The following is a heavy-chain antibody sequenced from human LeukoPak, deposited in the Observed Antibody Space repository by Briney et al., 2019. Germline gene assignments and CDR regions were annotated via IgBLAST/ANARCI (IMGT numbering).Heavy chain of an antibody. J-gene: IGHJ4*02. D-gene: IGHD3-10*01. Sequence: GASVKVSCKASGYTFTSYGISWVRQATGQGLEWMGWMNPNSGNTGYAQKFQGRVTMTRNTSISTAYMELSSLRSEDTAVYYCARVAYGSGSYYPDYWGQGTLVTVSS. CDR2: MNPNSGNT. V-gene: IGHV1-8*02. CDR3: ARVAYGSGSYYPDY. CDR1: GYTFTSYG.